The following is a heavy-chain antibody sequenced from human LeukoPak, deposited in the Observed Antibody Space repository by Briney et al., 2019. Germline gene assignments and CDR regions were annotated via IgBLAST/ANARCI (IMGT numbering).Heavy chain of an antibody. CDR3: ARVLAVAVTIWFDP. Sequence: GASVKVSCKASGYIFTGYYTHWVRQAPGQGLEWMGWINPNSGGTNYAQKFQGRVTMTRDTSISTAHMELSRLRSDDTAVYYCARVLAVAVTIWFDPWGQGTLVTVSS. CDR2: INPNSGGT. J-gene: IGHJ5*02. CDR1: GYIFTGYY. V-gene: IGHV1-2*02. D-gene: IGHD6-19*01.